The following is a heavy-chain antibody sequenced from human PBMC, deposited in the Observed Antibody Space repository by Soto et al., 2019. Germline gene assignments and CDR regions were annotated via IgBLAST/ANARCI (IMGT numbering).Heavy chain of an antibody. D-gene: IGHD3-22*01. Sequence: EVQLLESGGGLVQPGGSLRLSCAASGFTFSSYAMSWVRQAPGKGLEWVSVISGSGGSTYYADSVKGRFTISRDNSKNTLYLQMNSLRAEDTDVYYCAKDYDSSGYYYSPNDDWGQGTLVTVSS. CDR3: AKDYDSSGYYYSPNDD. CDR2: ISGSGGST. J-gene: IGHJ4*02. V-gene: IGHV3-23*01. CDR1: GFTFSSYA.